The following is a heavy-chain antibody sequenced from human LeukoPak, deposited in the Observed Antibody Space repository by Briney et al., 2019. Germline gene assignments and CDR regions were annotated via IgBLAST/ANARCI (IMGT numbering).Heavy chain of an antibody. J-gene: IGHJ4*02. V-gene: IGHV4-30-4*07. D-gene: IGHD3-9*01. CDR3: ARGVLRYFDWHDFDY. CDR1: GVAISRGGYA. CDR2: IYHSGTT. Sequence: SETLSLTCAVSGVAISRGGYAWNWIRQPPGKGLEWIAYIYHSGTTYYNPSLKSRATISVDTSKNQFSLKLSSVTAADTAVYYCARGVLRYFDWHDFDYWGQGTLVTVSS.